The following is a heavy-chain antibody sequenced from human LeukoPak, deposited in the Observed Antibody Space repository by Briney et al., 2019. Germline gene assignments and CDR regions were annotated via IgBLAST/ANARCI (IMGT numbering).Heavy chain of an antibody. J-gene: IGHJ4*02. V-gene: IGHV4-34*01. Sequence: PSATLSLTCAVYARSFTDYYCASARQSPGKGLEWIVQINHSGSTNNNPSLKSRVTISVDTSKNQFSQKVSSVTAAGAAVYYCAREGEESGGWYERPHFDYWGQGTLVTVSS. CDR3: AREGEESGGWYERPHFDY. CDR2: INHSGST. CDR1: ARSFTDYY. D-gene: IGHD6-19*01.